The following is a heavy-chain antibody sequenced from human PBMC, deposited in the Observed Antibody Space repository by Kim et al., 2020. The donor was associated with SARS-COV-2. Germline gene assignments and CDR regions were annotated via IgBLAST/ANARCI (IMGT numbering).Heavy chain of an antibody. J-gene: IGHJ5*02. Sequence: ASVKVSCKASGYTFTSYAMHWVRQAPGQRLEWMGWINAGNGNTKYSQKFQGRVTITRDTSASTAYMELSSLRSEDTAVYYCARDERGYSASLWFDPWGQGTLVTVSS. V-gene: IGHV1-3*01. D-gene: IGHD5-12*01. CDR2: INAGNGNT. CDR3: ARDERGYSASLWFDP. CDR1: GYTFTSYA.